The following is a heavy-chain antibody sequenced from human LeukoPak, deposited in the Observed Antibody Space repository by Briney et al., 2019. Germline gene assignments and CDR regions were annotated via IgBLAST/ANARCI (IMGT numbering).Heavy chain of an antibody. CDR1: EFTFSAYW. CDR2: IRGDGSMT. J-gene: IGHJ4*02. D-gene: IGHD6-25*01. CDR3: PRENLAAAADY. Sequence: GGSLRLSCAASEFTFSAYWMHWVRQAPGKGLVWVSRIRGDGSMTNYADSVKGRFTISRDNAKNTLYLQMNSLRLEDTAVYYCPRENLAAAADYWGQGTVVTVSS. V-gene: IGHV3-74*01.